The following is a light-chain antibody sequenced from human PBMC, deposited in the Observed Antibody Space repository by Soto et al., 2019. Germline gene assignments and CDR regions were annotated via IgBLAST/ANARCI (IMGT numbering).Light chain of an antibody. CDR3: CSYRDSYTWV. CDR2: EGN. Sequence: QSVLTQPASVSGSPGQSITISCAGSISDVGSSNLVSWYQQHPGKVPKLIIYEGNRRPSGVSSRFSGSNSGKTASLTISGLQAEDEADYYCCSYRDSYTWVFGGGTKVTVL. J-gene: IGLJ3*02. CDR1: ISDVGSSNL. V-gene: IGLV2-23*01.